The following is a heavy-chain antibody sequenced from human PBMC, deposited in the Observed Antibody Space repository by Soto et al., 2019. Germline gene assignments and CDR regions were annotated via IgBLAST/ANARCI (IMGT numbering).Heavy chain of an antibody. CDR3: ARDLEGLRYFDWLSPPYGMDV. CDR1: GFTFSSYW. J-gene: IGHJ6*02. V-gene: IGHV3-74*01. CDR2: INSGGSST. Sequence: GGSLRLSCAASGFTFSSYWMHWVRQAPGKGLVWVSRINSGGSSTSYADSVKGRFTISRDNAKNTLYLQMNSLRAEDTAVYYCARDLEGLRYFDWLSPPYGMDVWGQGATVTVSS. D-gene: IGHD3-9*01.